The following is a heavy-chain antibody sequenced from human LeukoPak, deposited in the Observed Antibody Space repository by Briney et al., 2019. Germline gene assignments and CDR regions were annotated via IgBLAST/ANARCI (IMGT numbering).Heavy chain of an antibody. CDR1: GFTFSSYS. D-gene: IGHD2-8*01. CDR2: ISSSSSYI. V-gene: IGHV3-21*01. CDR3: ARGTPFCTNGVCYTYGFDI. Sequence: GGSLRLSCAASGFTFSSYSMNWVRQAPGKGLEWVSSISSSSSYIYYADSVKGRFTISRDNAKNSLYLQMNSLRAEDTAVYYCARGTPFCTNGVCYTYGFDIWGQGTMVTVSS. J-gene: IGHJ3*02.